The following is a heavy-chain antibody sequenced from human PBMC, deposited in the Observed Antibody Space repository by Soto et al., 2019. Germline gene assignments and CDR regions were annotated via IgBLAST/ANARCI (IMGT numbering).Heavy chain of an antibody. CDR3: ARLTTVTSLSAFDI. D-gene: IGHD4-17*01. J-gene: IGHJ3*02. V-gene: IGHV4-59*01. CDR1: GGSISSYY. Sequence: SETLSLTCTVSGGSISSYYWSWIRQPPGKGLEWIGYIYYSGSTNYNPSLKSRVTISVDTSKNQFSLKLSSVTAADTAVYYCARLTTVTSLSAFDIWGQGTMVTVS. CDR2: IYYSGST.